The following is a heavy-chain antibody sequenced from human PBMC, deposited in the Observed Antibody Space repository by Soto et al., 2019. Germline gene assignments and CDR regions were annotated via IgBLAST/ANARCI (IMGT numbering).Heavy chain of an antibody. CDR1: GGTFSSYA. D-gene: IGHD3-3*01. CDR3: AREAVSTYYDFWSGYTDYYYYGMDV. J-gene: IGHJ6*02. V-gene: IGHV1-69*01. CDR2: IIPIFGTA. Sequence: QVQLVQSGAEVKKPGSSVKVSCKASGGTFSSYAISWVRQAPGQGLVWMGGIIPIFGTANYAQKFQGRVTITADESTSTAYMELSSLRSEDTAVYYCAREAVSTYYDFWSGYTDYYYYGMDVWGQGTTVTVSS.